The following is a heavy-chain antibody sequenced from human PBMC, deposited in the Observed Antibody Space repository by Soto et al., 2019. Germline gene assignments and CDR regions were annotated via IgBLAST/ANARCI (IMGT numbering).Heavy chain of an antibody. CDR2: ISGNGGST. CDR1: GFTFSSYA. Sequence: GGSLRLSCAASGFTFSSYAMSWVRQAPGKGLEWVSAISGNGGSTYYADSVKGRFTISRDKSKNTLYLQMNSLRAEDTAVYYCAGGEDIVATIELWGQGTLVTVSS. D-gene: IGHD5-12*01. CDR3: AGGEDIVATIEL. J-gene: IGHJ4*02. V-gene: IGHV3-23*01.